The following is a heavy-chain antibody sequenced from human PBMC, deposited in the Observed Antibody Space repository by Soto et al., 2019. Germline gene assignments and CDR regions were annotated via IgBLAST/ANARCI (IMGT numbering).Heavy chain of an antibody. CDR3: ARSPWGGFGELEGFDP. CDR2: IYYSGST. V-gene: IGHV4-31*03. J-gene: IGHJ5*02. D-gene: IGHD3-10*01. Sequence: QVQLQESGPGLVKPSQTLSLTCTVSGGSISSGGYYWSWIRQHPGKGLEWIGYIYYSGSTYYNPSLKSRVTISVDTSKNQFSLKLSSVTAADTAVYYCARSPWGGFGELEGFDPWGQGTLVTVSS. CDR1: GGSISSGGYY.